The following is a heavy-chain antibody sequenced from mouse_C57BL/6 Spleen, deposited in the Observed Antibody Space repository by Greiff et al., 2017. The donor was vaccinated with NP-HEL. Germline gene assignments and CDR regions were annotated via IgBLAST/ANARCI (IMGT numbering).Heavy chain of an antibody. J-gene: IGHJ3*01. Sequence: QVQLKQSGAELVRPGTSVKVSCKASGYAFTNYLIEWVKQRPGQGLEWIGVINPGSGGTNYNEKFKGKATLTADKSSSTAYMQLSSLTSEDSAVYFCAREGNSSGSFAYWGQGTLVTVSA. CDR2: INPGSGGT. D-gene: IGHD3-2*02. CDR3: AREGNSSGSFAY. V-gene: IGHV1-54*01. CDR1: GYAFTNYL.